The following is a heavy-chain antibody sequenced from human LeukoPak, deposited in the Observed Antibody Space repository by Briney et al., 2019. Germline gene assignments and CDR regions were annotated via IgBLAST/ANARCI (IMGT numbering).Heavy chain of an antibody. CDR1: GGTFSSYA. CDR3: ARDAYGDIDY. J-gene: IGHJ4*02. Sequence: SVKVSCKASGGTFSSYAISWVRQAPGQGLEWMGRIIPILGIANYAQKFQGRVTITADKSTSTAYMELRSLRSDDTAVYYCARDAYGDIDYWGQGTLVTVSS. V-gene: IGHV1-69*04. D-gene: IGHD4-17*01. CDR2: IIPILGIA.